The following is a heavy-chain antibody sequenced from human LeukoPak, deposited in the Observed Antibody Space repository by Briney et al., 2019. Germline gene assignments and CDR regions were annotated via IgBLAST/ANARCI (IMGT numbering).Heavy chain of an antibody. Sequence: PGGSLRLSCAASGFTFSSYSMNWVRQAPGKGLEWVSSISSSSSYIYYADSVKGRFTISRDSAKNSLYLQMNSLRAEDTAVYYCARDLLLREAFDIWGQGTMVTVSS. CDR2: ISSSSSYI. J-gene: IGHJ3*02. D-gene: IGHD3-16*01. CDR1: GFTFSSYS. V-gene: IGHV3-21*01. CDR3: ARDLLLREAFDI.